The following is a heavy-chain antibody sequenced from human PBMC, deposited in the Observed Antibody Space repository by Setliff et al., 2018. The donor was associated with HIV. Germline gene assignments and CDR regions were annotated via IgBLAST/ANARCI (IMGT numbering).Heavy chain of an antibody. Sequence: PGGSLRLSCAASGFTFSDYDIHWVRQAPGKGLEWVAFMRYDGSNKDYADSVKGRFTISRDNSKNTLFLQMNNLRPEDTALYYCAKDSEAVAVKYYYMDVWGRGTTVTVSS. J-gene: IGHJ6*03. D-gene: IGHD6-19*01. CDR3: AKDSEAVAVKYYYMDV. CDR2: MRYDGSNK. CDR1: GFTFSDYD. V-gene: IGHV3-30*02.